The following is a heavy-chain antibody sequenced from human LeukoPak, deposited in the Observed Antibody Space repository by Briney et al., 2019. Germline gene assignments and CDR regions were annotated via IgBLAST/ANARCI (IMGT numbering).Heavy chain of an antibody. D-gene: IGHD6-25*01. CDR3: ARERGHHFEY. Sequence: GGSLRLSCAASGFTFSDYYMSWIRQAPGKGLEWVSYIGNSVSGSIIYYADSVMGRFTISRDNAKNSLYLQMNSLRDEDTAVYYCARERGHHFEYWGQGTLVTVSS. CDR2: IGNSVSGSII. CDR1: GFTFSDYY. V-gene: IGHV3-11*04. J-gene: IGHJ4*02.